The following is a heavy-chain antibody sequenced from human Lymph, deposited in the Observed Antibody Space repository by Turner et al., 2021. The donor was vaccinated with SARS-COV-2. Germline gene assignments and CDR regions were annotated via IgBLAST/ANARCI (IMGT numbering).Heavy chain of an antibody. D-gene: IGHD6-25*01. CDR1: GYTFTSYD. CDR2: MNPNSGYT. J-gene: IGHJ5*02. V-gene: IGHV1-8*01. CDR3: AKGDGYPPHGLLDP. Sequence: QVQLVQSGAEVKKPGASVKVPCKASGYTFTSYDINWVRQATGQGLEWMGWMNPNSGYTGYAQKFQGRVTMTRNTSISTAYMELNSLTSDDTAVYYCAKGDGYPPHGLLDPWGQGTLVTVSS.